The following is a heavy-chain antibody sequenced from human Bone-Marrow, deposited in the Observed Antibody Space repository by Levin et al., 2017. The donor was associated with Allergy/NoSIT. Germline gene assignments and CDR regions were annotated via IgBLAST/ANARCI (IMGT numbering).Heavy chain of an antibody. CDR1: GFSFTNYW. Sequence: PGGSLRLSCVASGFSFTNYWIHWVRQAPGKGLVWVSRVNSDGRKISFANSVKGRFTISRDNAKNTLYLQMNSLRAEDTALYYCARVNCAGDCGSRDWYFDLWGRGTLVTVSS. D-gene: IGHD2-21*02. J-gene: IGHJ2*01. V-gene: IGHV3-74*01. CDR2: VNSDGRKI. CDR3: ARVNCAGDCGSRDWYFDL.